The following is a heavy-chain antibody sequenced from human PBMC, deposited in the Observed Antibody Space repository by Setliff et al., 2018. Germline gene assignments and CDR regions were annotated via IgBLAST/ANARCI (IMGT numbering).Heavy chain of an antibody. CDR3: ARHRVGNSGYAIPILDF. V-gene: IGHV5-51*01. Sequence: GESLKISCKGSGYSFTSHWIGWVRQMPGKGLEWMGIIYPSNSNIKYSPPFEAQITFSVDKSITTAYLQWSSLKASDTAIYYCARHRVGNSGYAIPILDFWGQGALVTVSS. CDR2: IYPSNSNI. CDR1: GYSFTSHW. J-gene: IGHJ4*02. D-gene: IGHD5-12*01.